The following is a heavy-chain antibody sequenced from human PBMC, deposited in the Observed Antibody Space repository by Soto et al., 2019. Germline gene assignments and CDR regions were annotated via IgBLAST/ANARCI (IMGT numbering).Heavy chain of an antibody. D-gene: IGHD3-10*01. V-gene: IGHV4-59*08. CDR3: ARLWGWFGDY. CDR1: GGSTSSYY. Sequence: QVQLQESGPGLVKPSETLSLTCTVSGGSTSSYYWSWIRQPPGKGLEWIGYIYYSGSTNYNPSLKSRVTISVDTSKNQFSLKLSSVTAADTAMYYCARLWGWFGDYWGQGTLVTVSS. J-gene: IGHJ4*02. CDR2: IYYSGST.